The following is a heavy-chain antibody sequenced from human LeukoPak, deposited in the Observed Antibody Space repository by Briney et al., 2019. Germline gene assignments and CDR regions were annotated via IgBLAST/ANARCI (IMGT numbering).Heavy chain of an antibody. V-gene: IGHV3-30-3*01. J-gene: IGHJ6*02. CDR3: ASLYAPRPYYYCMDV. D-gene: IGHD3-16*01. CDR1: GFTFSSYA. Sequence: PGGSLRLSCAASGFTFSSYAMHWVRQAPGKGLEWVAVISYDGSNKYYADSVKGRFTISRDNSKNTLYLQMNSLRAEDTAVYYCASLYAPRPYYYCMDVWGQGTTVTVSS. CDR2: ISYDGSNK.